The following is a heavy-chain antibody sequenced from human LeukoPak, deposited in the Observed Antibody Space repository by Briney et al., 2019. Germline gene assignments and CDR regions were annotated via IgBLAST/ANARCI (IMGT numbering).Heavy chain of an antibody. J-gene: IGHJ4*02. V-gene: IGHV3-74*01. CDR2: INSNGSST. Sequence: GGSLRLSCAASGFTFSIYWVHWVRQAPGKGLVWVSSINSNGSSTGYADSVKGRFTISRDNAKNTLYLQMNTLRAEDTAVYYCASLDYWGQGTPVTLSS. CDR1: GFTFSIYW. CDR3: ASLDY.